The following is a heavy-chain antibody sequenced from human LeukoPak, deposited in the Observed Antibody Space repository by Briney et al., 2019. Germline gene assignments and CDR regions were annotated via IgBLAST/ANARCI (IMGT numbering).Heavy chain of an antibody. J-gene: IGHJ6*03. D-gene: IGHD3-16*01. CDR3: AKGGVYYYYYMDV. Sequence: PGTSLRLSCAASGFTFISYAIHWVRQAPGKGLEWVSAISGSGGSTYYADSVKGRFTISRDNSKNTLYLQMNSLRAEDTAVYYCAKGGVYYYYYMDVWGKGTTVTISS. CDR1: GFTFISYA. CDR2: ISGSGGST. V-gene: IGHV3-23*01.